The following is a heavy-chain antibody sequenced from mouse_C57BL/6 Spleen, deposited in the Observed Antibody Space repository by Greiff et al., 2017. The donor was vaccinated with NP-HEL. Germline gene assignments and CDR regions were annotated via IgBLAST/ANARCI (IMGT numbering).Heavy chain of an antibody. V-gene: IGHV5-4*03. J-gene: IGHJ3*01. CDR3: ARGWGDGSWFAY. CDR1: GFTFSSYA. Sequence: EVKLVESGGGLVKPGGSLKLSCAASGFTFSSYAMSWVRQTPEKRLEWVATISDGGSYTYYPDNVKGRFTISRDNAKNNLYLQMSHLKSEDTAMYYCARGWGDGSWFAYWGQGTLVTVSA. CDR2: ISDGGSYT.